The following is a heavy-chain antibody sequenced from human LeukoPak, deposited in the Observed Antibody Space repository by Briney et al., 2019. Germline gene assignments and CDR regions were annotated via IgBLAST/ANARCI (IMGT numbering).Heavy chain of an antibody. D-gene: IGHD2-15*01. J-gene: IGHJ4*02. CDR2: INHSGST. Sequence: SETLSLTCAVYGGSFSGYYWSWIRQPPGKGPEWIGEINHSGSTNYNPPLKSRVTISVDTSKNQFSLKLSSVTAADTAVYYCARLNCSGGSCYPDYWGQGTLVTVSS. V-gene: IGHV4-34*01. CDR1: GGSFSGYY. CDR3: ARLNCSGGSCYPDY.